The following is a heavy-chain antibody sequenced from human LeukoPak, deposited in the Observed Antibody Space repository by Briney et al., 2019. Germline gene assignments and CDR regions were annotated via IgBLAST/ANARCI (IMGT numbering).Heavy chain of an antibody. CDR3: ASDLRSGY. CDR2: LNSYGNTI. V-gene: IGHV3-74*01. CDR1: GLTVSNYG. J-gene: IGHJ4*02. Sequence: PGGSLRRSCSAAGLTVSNYGMYWVRQAPGNGLVWGSRLNSYGNTITYADSVKGRFTISRDNAKNTVYLQMNSLRAEDTAMYYCASDLRSGYWGQGTLVTVSS.